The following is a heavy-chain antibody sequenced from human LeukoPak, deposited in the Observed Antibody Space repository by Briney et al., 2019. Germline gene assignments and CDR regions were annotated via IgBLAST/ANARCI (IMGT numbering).Heavy chain of an antibody. CDR1: GFTFSSYA. D-gene: IGHD2-15*01. CDR3: AKTSPIGSYYFDY. Sequence: GGSLRLSCAASGFTFSSYAMNWVRQAPGKGLEWVSAISGSGGSTYYADSAKGRFTISRDNSKNTLYLQMNSLRVDDTAIYYCAKTSPIGSYYFDYWGQGTLVTVSS. V-gene: IGHV3-23*01. J-gene: IGHJ4*02. CDR2: ISGSGGST.